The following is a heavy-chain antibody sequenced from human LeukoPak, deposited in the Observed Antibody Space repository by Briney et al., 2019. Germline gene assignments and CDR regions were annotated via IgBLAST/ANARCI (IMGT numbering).Heavy chain of an antibody. D-gene: IGHD6-13*01. V-gene: IGHV1-24*01. J-gene: IGHJ3*02. CDR2: FDPEDGET. CDR3: ATGGHSSSWYGGDAFDI. CDR1: GYTFTSYY. Sequence: ASVKVSCKASGYTFTSYYMHWVRQAPGKGLEWMGGFDPEDGETIYAQKFQGRVTMTEDTSTDTAYMELSSLRSEDTAVYYCATGGHSSSWYGGDAFDIWGQGTMVTVSS.